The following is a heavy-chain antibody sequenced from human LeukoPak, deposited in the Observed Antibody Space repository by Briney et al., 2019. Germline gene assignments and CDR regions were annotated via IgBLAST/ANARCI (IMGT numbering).Heavy chain of an antibody. J-gene: IGHJ6*02. V-gene: IGHV1-2*02. CDR2: INPNSGGT. CDR3: AREPIPSQEDIVVVPAAMGRYYYYYYGMDV. Sequence: ASVKVSCKASGYTFTGYYMHWVRQAPGQGLEWMGWINPNSGGTNYAQKFQGRVTMTRDTSISTAYMELSRLRSDDTAVYYCAREPIPSQEDIVVVPAAMGRYYYYYYGMDVWGQGTTVTVSS. D-gene: IGHD2-2*01. CDR1: GYTFTGYY.